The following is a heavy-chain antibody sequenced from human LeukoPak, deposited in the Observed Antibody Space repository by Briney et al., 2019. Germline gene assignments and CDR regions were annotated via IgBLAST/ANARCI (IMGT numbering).Heavy chain of an antibody. CDR2: ISGSSNYI. CDR1: DFTFSSYT. CDR3: ARGPDYFDY. V-gene: IGHV3-21*01. J-gene: IGHJ4*02. Sequence: GGSLRLSCAASDFTFSSYTMNWVRQAPGKGLEWASSISGSSNYIYYADSVKGRFTISRDNAKNSLYLQMNSLRAEDTAVYYCARGPDYFDYWGQGTLVTVSS.